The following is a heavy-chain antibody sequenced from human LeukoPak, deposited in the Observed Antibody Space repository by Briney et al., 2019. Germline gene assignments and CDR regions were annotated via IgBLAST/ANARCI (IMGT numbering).Heavy chain of an antibody. D-gene: IGHD5-24*01. CDR3: GRFGRWLQRGIDY. CDR1: GGFISSSNYY. Sequence: PSETLSLTCTVSGGFISSSNYYWGWIRQPPGKGLEWSGSIDYSGNTYYNPSLKSRVTISGDTSKNQFSLKLSSVIAADTAVYYCGRFGRWLQRGIDYWGQGTLVTVSS. V-gene: IGHV4-39*07. CDR2: IDYSGNT. J-gene: IGHJ4*02.